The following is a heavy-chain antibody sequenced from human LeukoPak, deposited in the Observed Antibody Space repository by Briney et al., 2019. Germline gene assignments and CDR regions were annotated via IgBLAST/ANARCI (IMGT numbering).Heavy chain of an antibody. CDR2: IRYDGSNK. V-gene: IGHV3-30*02. CDR1: GFTFSSYG. CDR3: AKDGEWNTMVRGGSWMNFDY. D-gene: IGHD3-10*01. J-gene: IGHJ4*02. Sequence: PGGSLRLSCAASGFTFSSYGMHWVRQAPGKGLEWVAFIRYDGSNKYYADSVKGRFTISRDNSKNTLYLQMNSLRAEDTAVYYCAKDGEWNTMVRGGSWMNFDYWGQGTLVTVSS.